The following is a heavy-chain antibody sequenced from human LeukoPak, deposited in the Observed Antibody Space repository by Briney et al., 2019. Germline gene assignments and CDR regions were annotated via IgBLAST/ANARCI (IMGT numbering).Heavy chain of an antibody. Sequence: GGSLRLSCAASGFTFSSYGMHWVRQAPGKGPEWVAVIWYDGSNKYYADSVKGRFTISRDNAKNSLYLQMNSLRAEDTAVYYCPRGSEWDLLGSCDYWGQGTLVTVSS. CDR2: IWYDGSNK. V-gene: IGHV3-33*01. D-gene: IGHD1-26*01. CDR3: PRGSEWDLLGSCDY. J-gene: IGHJ4*02. CDR1: GFTFSSYG.